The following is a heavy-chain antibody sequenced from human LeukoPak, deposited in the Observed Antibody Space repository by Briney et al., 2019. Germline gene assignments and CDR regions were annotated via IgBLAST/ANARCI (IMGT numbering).Heavy chain of an antibody. CDR2: IYHSGST. V-gene: IGHV4-38-2*02. Sequence: ASETLSLTCTVSGYSISSGYYWGWIRQPPGKGLEWIGSIYHSGSTYYNPSLKSRVTISVDTSKNQFSLKLSSVTAADTAVYYCARGSDYGANLIDYWGQGTLVTVSS. CDR1: GYSISSGYY. CDR3: ARGSDYGANLIDY. D-gene: IGHD4-23*01. J-gene: IGHJ4*02.